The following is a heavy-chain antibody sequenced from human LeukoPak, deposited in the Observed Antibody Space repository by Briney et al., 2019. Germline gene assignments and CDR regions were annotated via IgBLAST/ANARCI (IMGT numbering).Heavy chain of an antibody. Sequence: PGGSLRLSCEASGITFSSNYMSWVRQAPGKGLEWVSVIYRDTTTDYADSVKGRFTISRDNSRNTLYLQMNSLRAEDTALYYCARVADTHIFDYWGQGTLVTVSS. D-gene: IGHD2-21*01. CDR1: GITFSSNY. J-gene: IGHJ4*02. CDR3: ARVADTHIFDY. CDR2: IYRDTTT. V-gene: IGHV3-53*01.